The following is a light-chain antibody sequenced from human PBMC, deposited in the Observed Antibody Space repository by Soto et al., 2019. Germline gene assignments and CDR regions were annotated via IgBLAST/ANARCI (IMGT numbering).Light chain of an antibody. J-gene: IGLJ1*01. Sequence: QSVLTQPASVSGSPGQSITISCTGTTSDVGNYNLVSWYQHHPGKAPELIIYDVSERPSGVSNRFSASKSGNTASLTISGLQAEDEADYYCCSYAGPHTRYVFGTGTKVTVL. CDR1: TSDVGNYNL. V-gene: IGLV2-23*02. CDR3: CSYAGPHTRYV. CDR2: DVS.